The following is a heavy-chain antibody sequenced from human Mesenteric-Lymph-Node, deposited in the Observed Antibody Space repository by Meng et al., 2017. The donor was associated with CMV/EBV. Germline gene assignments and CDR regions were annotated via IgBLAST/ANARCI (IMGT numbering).Heavy chain of an antibody. J-gene: IGHJ3*02. D-gene: IGHD3-3*01. Sequence: GESLKISCAASGFTFSSYWMSWVRQAPGKALEWVANIKQDGSEKYYVDSVKGRFTISRDNAKNSLYLQMNSLRAEDTALYYCAKDIRGGNYDFWSGYSAFDIWGQGTMVTVSS. CDR2: IKQDGSEK. V-gene: IGHV3-7*03. CDR1: GFTFSSYW. CDR3: AKDIRGGNYDFWSGYSAFDI.